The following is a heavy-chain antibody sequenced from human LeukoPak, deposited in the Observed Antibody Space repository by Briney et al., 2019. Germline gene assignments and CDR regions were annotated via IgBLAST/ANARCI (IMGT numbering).Heavy chain of an antibody. D-gene: IGHD1-26*01. Sequence: SETLSLTCTVSGASVSSASYWSWIRQPPGKVVECNAHIYNGVNTNYNPSLKSRVTISVDTSKNQFSLRLNSVTAADTAVYYCARSRAFNSGAFDPWGQGSLVTVSS. CDR3: ARSRAFNSGAFDP. CDR1: GASVSSASY. J-gene: IGHJ5*02. CDR2: IYNGVNT. V-gene: IGHV4-61*01.